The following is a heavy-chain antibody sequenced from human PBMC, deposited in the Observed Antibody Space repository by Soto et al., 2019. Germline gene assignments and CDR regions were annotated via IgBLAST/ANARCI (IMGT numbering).Heavy chain of an antibody. CDR1: GLTFTSYA. Sequence: PWGSLRLSCAASGLTFTSYAMTWVRQAPGKGLEWVSAISGSGGSTYYADSVKGRFTISRDNSKNTMYLQMNSLRAEDTAVYYCAKLSSGRKWSGYCSGGSCHYYFDYWVQGTLVTGSS. D-gene: IGHD2-15*01. V-gene: IGHV3-23*01. J-gene: IGHJ4*02. CDR3: AKLSSGRKWSGYCSGGSCHYYFDY. CDR2: ISGSGGST.